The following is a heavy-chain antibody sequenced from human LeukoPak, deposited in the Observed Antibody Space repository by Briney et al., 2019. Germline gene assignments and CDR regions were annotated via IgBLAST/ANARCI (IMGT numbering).Heavy chain of an antibody. CDR1: GYTFTAYV. V-gene: IGHV1-18*01. Sequence: ASVKVSCKASGYTFTAYVIGWVRQAPEQGLEGWGWISAYNGNTNYAQKLQGRVTMTTDTSTSTAYMELRSLRSEDTAVYYCARDQVRGGGDAFDIWGQGTMVTVSS. D-gene: IGHD2-15*01. CDR2: ISAYNGNT. J-gene: IGHJ3*02. CDR3: ARDQVRGGGDAFDI.